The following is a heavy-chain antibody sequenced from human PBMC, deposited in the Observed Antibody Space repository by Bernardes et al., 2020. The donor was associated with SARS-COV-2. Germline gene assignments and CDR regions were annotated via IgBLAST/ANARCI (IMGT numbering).Heavy chain of an antibody. CDR3: ARDTGNFYVDY. CDR2: MNQDASQT. D-gene: IGHD1-7*01. J-gene: IGHJ4*02. CDR1: GFIFSSYW. V-gene: IGHV3-7*01. Sequence: GGTLRLSCSASGFIFSSYWMTWVRKGPGKGLEWVANMNQDASQTYYVDSMKGRFTISRDNAKNSLYLQMSGLRAEDTAVYYCARDTGNFYVDYWGQGTLVTVSS.